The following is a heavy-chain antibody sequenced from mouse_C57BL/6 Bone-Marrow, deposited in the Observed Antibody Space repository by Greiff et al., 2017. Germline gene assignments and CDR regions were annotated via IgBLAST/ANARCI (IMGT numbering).Heavy chain of an antibody. V-gene: IGHV1-80*01. CDR3: ARSSYYGSRGGDY. CDR2: IYPGDGDT. Sequence: VQLQESGAELVKPGASVKISCKASGYAFSSYWMNWVKQRPGKGLEWIGQIYPGDGDTNYNGKFKGKATLTADKSSSTAYMQLSSLTSEDSAVYFCARSSYYGSRGGDYGGQGTTLTVSS. D-gene: IGHD1-1*01. CDR1: GYAFSSYW. J-gene: IGHJ2*01.